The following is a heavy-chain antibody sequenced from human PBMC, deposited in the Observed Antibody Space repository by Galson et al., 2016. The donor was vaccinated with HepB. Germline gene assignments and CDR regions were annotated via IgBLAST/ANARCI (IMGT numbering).Heavy chain of an antibody. Sequence: SVKVSCKASGYTFTDYDINWVRQATGQGLEWMGRMNPDRGDTASAQKFQGRLTMTSNTSTRTAYMELSSLRSEDTAVYYCVTEWWYCFQHWGQGTLVTVSS. V-gene: IGHV1-8*01. CDR2: MNPDRGDT. CDR3: VTEWWYCFQH. CDR1: GYTFTDYD. J-gene: IGHJ4*02. D-gene: IGHD2-15*01.